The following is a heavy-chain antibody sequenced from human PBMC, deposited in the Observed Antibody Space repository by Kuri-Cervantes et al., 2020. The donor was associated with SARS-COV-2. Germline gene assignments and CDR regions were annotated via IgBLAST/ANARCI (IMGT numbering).Heavy chain of an antibody. CDR2: IKSKTDGGTT. Sequence: GESLKISCAASGFTFSNAWMNRVRQAPGKGLEWVGRIKSKTDGGTTDYAAPVKGRFTISRDDSKNTLYLQMNSLKTEDTAVYYCTTVGTGYSYGFDYYGMDVWGQGTTVTVSS. J-gene: IGHJ6*02. V-gene: IGHV3-15*07. CDR1: GFTFSNAW. CDR3: TTVGTGYSYGFDYYGMDV. D-gene: IGHD5-18*01.